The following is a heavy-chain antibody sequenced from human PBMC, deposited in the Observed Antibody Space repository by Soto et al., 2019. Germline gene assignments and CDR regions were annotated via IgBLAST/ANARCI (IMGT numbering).Heavy chain of an antibody. J-gene: IGHJ4*02. Sequence: EVQLVEAGGDLVQPGGSLRLSCAASGFTFSSYWMSWVRQAPVKGLEWVASIKQDGTENYYVDSVEGRFSISRDNPKNSLYLKMNGLRAEDTAVYYCVRGGGHFESWGQGALVNVSS. D-gene: IGHD2-15*01. CDR1: GFTFSSYW. V-gene: IGHV3-7*04. CDR2: IKQDGTEN. CDR3: VRGGGHFES.